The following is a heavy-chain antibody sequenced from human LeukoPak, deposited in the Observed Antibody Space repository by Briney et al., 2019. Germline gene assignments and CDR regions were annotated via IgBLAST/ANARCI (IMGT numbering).Heavy chain of an antibody. Sequence: GGSLRLSCAASGFTFSNAWMSWVRQAPGKGPEWVGRIKSKTDGGTTDYAAPVKGRFTISRDDSKNTLYLQMNSLKTEDTAVYYCTTPDGEWGSFDYWGQGTLVTVSS. D-gene: IGHD3-16*01. CDR1: GFTFSNAW. J-gene: IGHJ4*02. CDR3: TTPDGEWGSFDY. V-gene: IGHV3-15*01. CDR2: IKSKTDGGTT.